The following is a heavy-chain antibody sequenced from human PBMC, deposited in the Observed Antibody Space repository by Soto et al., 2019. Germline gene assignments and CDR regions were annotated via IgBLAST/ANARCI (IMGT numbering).Heavy chain of an antibody. Sequence: EVQLLESGGGLVEPGGSLRLSCVASGFTFSTYAMSWVRQAPGKGLEWVSAISDSGGRTYYVDSVKGRFTISRDNSKNTLYLKMNSLRAEDTAVYFCAKELVSSGWNYFDYWGQGTLVTVSS. CDR1: GFTFSTYA. CDR2: ISDSGGRT. D-gene: IGHD6-19*01. CDR3: AKELVSSGWNYFDY. V-gene: IGHV3-23*01. J-gene: IGHJ4*02.